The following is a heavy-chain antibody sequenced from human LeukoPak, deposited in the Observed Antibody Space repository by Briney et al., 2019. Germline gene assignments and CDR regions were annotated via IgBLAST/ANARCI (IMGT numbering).Heavy chain of an antibody. J-gene: IGHJ4*02. CDR1: GGSISSYY. V-gene: IGHV4-59*01. CDR3: ARDGTGDYDFDY. Sequence: SETLSLTCTVSGGSISSYYWSWIRQPPGKGLEWIGYIYYSGSTNYNPSLKSRVTISVDTSKNQFSLKLSSVTAADTAVYYCARDGTGDYDFDYWGQGTLVTVSS. CDR2: IYYSGST. D-gene: IGHD3-3*01.